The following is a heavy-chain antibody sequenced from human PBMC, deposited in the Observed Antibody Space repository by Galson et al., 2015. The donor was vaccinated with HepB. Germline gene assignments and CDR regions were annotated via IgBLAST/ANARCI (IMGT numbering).Heavy chain of an antibody. J-gene: IGHJ5*02. CDR3: ARGYDSSGWYDWFDP. V-gene: IGHV1-8*01. Sequence: SVKVSCKASGYTFTSYDINWVRQATGQGLEWMGWTNPNSGNTGYAQKFQGRVTMTRNTSISTAYMELSSLRSEDTAVYYCARGYDSSGWYDWFDPWGQGTLVTVSS. CDR2: TNPNSGNT. D-gene: IGHD6-19*01. CDR1: GYTFTSYD.